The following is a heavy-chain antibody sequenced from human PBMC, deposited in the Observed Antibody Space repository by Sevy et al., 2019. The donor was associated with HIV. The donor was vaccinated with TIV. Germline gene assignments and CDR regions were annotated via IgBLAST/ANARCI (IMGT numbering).Heavy chain of an antibody. Sequence: SETLSLTCTVSGGSTSSGDYYWSWIRQPPGKGLEGIGYISYSGSTYYNPSLKSPVTISVDTSKNQFSLKLSSVTAADTAVYYCARGGSGDYLGYYYGMDVWGQGTTVTVSS. CDR1: GGSTSSGDYY. J-gene: IGHJ6*02. V-gene: IGHV4-30-4*01. D-gene: IGHD4-17*01. CDR2: ISYSGST. CDR3: ARGGSGDYLGYYYGMDV.